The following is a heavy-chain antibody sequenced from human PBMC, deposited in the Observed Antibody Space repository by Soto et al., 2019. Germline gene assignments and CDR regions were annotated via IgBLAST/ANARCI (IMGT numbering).Heavy chain of an antibody. D-gene: IGHD6-6*01. CDR1: GFAFSNYA. J-gene: IGHJ4*02. CDR3: AKDRTVAARNFDY. Sequence: EVQLLESGGGLVQPGGSLRLSCAASGFAFSNYAMHWVRQAPGKGLEWVSSISTSIDATYYADSVKGRFTISRDDSKKTLYLQMSSLRAEDSAVYYCAKDRTVAARNFDYWGQGTQVTVSS. V-gene: IGHV3-23*01. CDR2: ISTSIDAT.